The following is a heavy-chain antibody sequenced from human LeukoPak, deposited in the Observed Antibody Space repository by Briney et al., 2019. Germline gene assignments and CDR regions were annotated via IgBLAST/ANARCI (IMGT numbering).Heavy chain of an antibody. CDR1: GGSISSGGYY. CDR3: ASGYCGGGSCYAREYFQH. J-gene: IGHJ1*01. CDR2: IYYSGST. Sequence: SQTLSLTCTVSGGSISSGGYYWTWIRQHPGKGLEWIGCIYYSGSTYYIPSLKSRVTISVDTSKNQFSLKLSSVTAADTAVYYCASGYCGGGSCYAREYFQHWGQGTLVTVSS. V-gene: IGHV4-31*03. D-gene: IGHD2-15*01.